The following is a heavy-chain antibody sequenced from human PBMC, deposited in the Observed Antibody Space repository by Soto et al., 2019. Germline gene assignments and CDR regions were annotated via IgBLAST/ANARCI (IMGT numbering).Heavy chain of an antibody. CDR2: INPNSGGT. Sequence: SVWFFGRTSGYTFTGDYMNWVQQAPGEGREWMGWINPNSGGTNYAQKFQGWVTMTRDTSISAAYMELSRLRSDDTAVYCCARGGSYYDSSGYYGFDDGG. V-gene: IGHV1-2*04. J-gene: IGHJ4*01. CDR1: GYTFTGDY. CDR3: ARGGSYYDSSGYYGFDD. D-gene: IGHD3-22*01.